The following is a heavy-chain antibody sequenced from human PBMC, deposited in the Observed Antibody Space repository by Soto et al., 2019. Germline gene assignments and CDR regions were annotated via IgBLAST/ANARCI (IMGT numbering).Heavy chain of an antibody. Sequence: SETLSLTCTVSGGSISSYYWSWIRQPPGKGLEWIGYIYYSGSTNYNPSLKSRVTISVDTSKNQFSLKLSSVTAADTAVYYCARTRDFYSKYETNFDYWGQGTLVTVSS. CDR3: ARTRDFYSKYETNFDY. J-gene: IGHJ4*02. CDR1: GGSISSYY. CDR2: IYYSGST. D-gene: IGHD4-4*01. V-gene: IGHV4-59*08.